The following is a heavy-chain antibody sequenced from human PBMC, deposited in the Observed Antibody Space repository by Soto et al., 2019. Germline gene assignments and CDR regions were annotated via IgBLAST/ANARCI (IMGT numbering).Heavy chain of an antibody. CDR1: GGTFSSNA. V-gene: IGHV1-69*06. CDR2: IIPIYASP. CDR3: AVTVTGSRSPLAH. D-gene: IGHD3-9*01. Sequence: QVQLVQSGAEVKKPGSSVKVSCKASGGTFSSNAISWVRQAPGQGLEWMGGIIPIYASPNYAQNFQDRVPVTADKATSTAYLELSRLKFADSAIFYCAVTVTGSRSPLAHWGRGTLVIVSS. J-gene: IGHJ4*02.